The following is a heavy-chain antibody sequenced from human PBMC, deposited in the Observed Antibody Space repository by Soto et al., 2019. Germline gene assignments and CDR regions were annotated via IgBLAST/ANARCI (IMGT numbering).Heavy chain of an antibody. Sequence: SETLSLTCPVSAASIGSGGWWCWVRQPPGKGREWIAEIFHDGNTNYSPSLKSRVTISVDKSQNQFSLNVYSVTAADTAVYYCARHEGWTGPDQWGQGTLVTVSS. CDR3: ARHEGWTGPDQ. D-gene: IGHD2-8*02. J-gene: IGHJ5*02. CDR1: AASIGSGGW. V-gene: IGHV4-4*02. CDR2: IFHDGNT.